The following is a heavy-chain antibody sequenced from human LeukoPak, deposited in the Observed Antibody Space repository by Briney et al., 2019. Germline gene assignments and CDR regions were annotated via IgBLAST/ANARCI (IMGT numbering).Heavy chain of an antibody. CDR2: VNAANGNT. CDR3: ARDPNSGYHDY. CDR1: GYTFTSYA. J-gene: IGHJ4*02. D-gene: IGHD3-22*01. Sequence: GASVKVSCKASGYTFTSYAIHWVRQAPGQRLEWMGWVNAANGNTKYSQEFQGRVTITRDTSASTGYMELSSLRSEDTAVYYCARDPNSGYHDYWGQGTLVTVSS. V-gene: IGHV1-3*01.